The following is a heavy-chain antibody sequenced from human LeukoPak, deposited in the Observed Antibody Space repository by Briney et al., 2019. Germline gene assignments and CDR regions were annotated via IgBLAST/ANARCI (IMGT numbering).Heavy chain of an antibody. Sequence: GGPLRLSCAASGFAFSTYYMTWVRQAPGRGLEWVANIKENGNEKNYADSVKGRFTISRDNAKNSVHLQMNILRAEDTAVYYCARGSWSFDYWGQGTLVTVSS. D-gene: IGHD3-3*01. CDR3: ARGSWSFDY. J-gene: IGHJ4*02. CDR2: IKENGNEK. CDR1: GFAFSTYY. V-gene: IGHV3-7*05.